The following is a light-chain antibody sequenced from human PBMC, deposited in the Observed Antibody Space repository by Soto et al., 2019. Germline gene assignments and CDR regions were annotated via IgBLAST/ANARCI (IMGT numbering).Light chain of an antibody. V-gene: IGKV1-39*01. CDR2: AAS. J-gene: IGKJ2*01. CDR3: QQSYRTPPT. CDR1: QXXSSY. Sequence: IQXXQSPSSLSASVGDRVTITCRASQXXSSYLNWYQQKPGKAPNLLIYAASSLQSGVPSSFSGSGSGTDFSLTINSLQPEDFATYYCQQSYRTPPTFGQGTKLEIK.